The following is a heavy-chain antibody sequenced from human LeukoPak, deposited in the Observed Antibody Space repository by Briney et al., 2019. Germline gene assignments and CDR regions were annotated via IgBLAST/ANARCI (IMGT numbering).Heavy chain of an antibody. D-gene: IGHD3-16*02. J-gene: IGHJ6*02. CDR1: GYTFTSYD. CDR3: ARGGRPESQGSYRGYYYYGMDV. V-gene: IGHV1-8*01. CDR2: RNPNSGNT. Sequence: GASVKVSCKASGYTFTSYDINGVRQATGQGLGGRGGRNPNSGNTGYAQKFQGRVTMTRNTSISTAYMELSSLRSEDTAVYCCARGGRPESQGSYRGYYYYGMDVWGQGTTVTVSS.